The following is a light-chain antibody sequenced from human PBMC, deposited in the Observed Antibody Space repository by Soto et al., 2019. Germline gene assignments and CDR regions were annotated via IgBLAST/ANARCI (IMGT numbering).Light chain of an antibody. J-gene: IGKJ1*01. CDR1: QTVSTW. CDR2: KSS. CDR3: QQYDGIWWT. V-gene: IGKV1-5*03. Sequence: DIQMTQSPPTLSASVGDRVVITCRASQTVSTWLAWYQQKPGKAPKLLISKSSTLESGVPPRFSGSGSGTEFTLTISSLQPEDFATYYCQQYDGIWWTFGQGTKVEIK.